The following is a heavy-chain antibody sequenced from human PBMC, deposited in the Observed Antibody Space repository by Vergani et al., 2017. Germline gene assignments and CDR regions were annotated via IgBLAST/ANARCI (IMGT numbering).Heavy chain of an antibody. D-gene: IGHD1/OR15-1a*01. CDR3: GRKQSPASLMDKPIDI. CDR2: ISDGGETK. V-gene: IGHV3-11*01. Sequence: QVQLVASGGGLVRPGGSLRLSCAASGFIFSDYYMTWIRQTPGKGLEWLAHISDGGETKMYAEPLKGRFTVSRDNTKNLLILQMKTLKVDDTATYYCGRKQSPASLMDKPIDIWGQGTLVTVSS. CDR1: GFIFSDYY. J-gene: IGHJ5*02.